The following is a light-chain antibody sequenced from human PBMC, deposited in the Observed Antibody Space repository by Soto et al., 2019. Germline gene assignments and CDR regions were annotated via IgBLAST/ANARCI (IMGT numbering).Light chain of an antibody. CDR3: QQYDNLIT. V-gene: IGKV1-33*01. CDR2: DAS. J-gene: IGKJ4*01. CDR1: QGIRNY. Sequence: DIPMTQSPSSLSASVGDRVTITCQASQGIRNYLNWYQQRPGKAPKLLIYDASNLETGVPSRFSGSGSGTDFSFTISSLQPEDVATYYCQQYDNLITFGGGTKVEIK.